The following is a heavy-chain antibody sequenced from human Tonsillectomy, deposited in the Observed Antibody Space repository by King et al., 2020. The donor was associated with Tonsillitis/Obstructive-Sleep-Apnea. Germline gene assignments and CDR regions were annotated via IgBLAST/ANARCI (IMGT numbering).Heavy chain of an antibody. V-gene: IGHV4-59*08. Sequence: VQLQESGPGLVKPSETLSLTCTVSGGSISSYYWSWIRQPPGKGLEWIGYIYYSGSTNYNPSLKSRVTISVDTSKNQFSLKLSSVTAADTAVYYCARLGGSYANDAFDIWGQGTMVTVSS. CDR1: GGSISSYY. CDR2: IYYSGST. J-gene: IGHJ3*02. CDR3: ARLGGSYANDAFDI. D-gene: IGHD1-26*01.